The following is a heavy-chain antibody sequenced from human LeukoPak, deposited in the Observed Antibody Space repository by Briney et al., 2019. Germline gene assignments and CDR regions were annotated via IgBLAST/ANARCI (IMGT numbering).Heavy chain of an antibody. CDR3: ARDYRAAAGVEYFQH. CDR2: ISVYKGNT. V-gene: IGHV1-18*01. D-gene: IGHD6-13*01. CDR1: GYTFTSYG. Sequence: ASVKVSCKASGYTFTSYGISWVRQAPGQGLERMGWISVYKGNTKYTQKLQGRVTMTTDTSTSTAYMELTSLRSDDTAVYYCARDYRAAAGVEYFQHWGQGTLVTVSS. J-gene: IGHJ1*01.